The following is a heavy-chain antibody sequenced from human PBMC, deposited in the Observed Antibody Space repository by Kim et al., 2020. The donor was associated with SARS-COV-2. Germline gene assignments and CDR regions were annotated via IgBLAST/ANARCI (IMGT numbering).Heavy chain of an antibody. J-gene: IGHJ4*02. CDR1: GYTFTSYC. V-gene: IGHV1-3*01. CDR3: ASDGRSVEHYFDY. Sequence: ASVKVSCKASGYTFTSYCLHWVRQAPGQSLEWMGWIDVANTNTHYSKNFQGRVTISRDTSATTIYIELSSLRSEDTAVYYCASDGRSVEHYFDYWGQGTLASVS. CDR2: IDVANTNT.